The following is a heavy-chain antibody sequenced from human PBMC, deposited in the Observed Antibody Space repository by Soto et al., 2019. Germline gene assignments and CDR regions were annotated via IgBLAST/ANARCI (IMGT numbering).Heavy chain of an antibody. Sequence: GVSLRLSCAAPGFTFSTYGMHWARQAPGKGLEWVAVILYDGSNKYYADSVKGRFTISRDNSKNTLYLQMNSLRAEDTAVYYCAKAFPDYGGNLFYNYGMDVWGQGTTVTVSS. J-gene: IGHJ6*02. CDR1: GFTFSTYG. CDR3: AKAFPDYGGNLFYNYGMDV. V-gene: IGHV3-30*18. CDR2: ILYDGSNK. D-gene: IGHD4-17*01.